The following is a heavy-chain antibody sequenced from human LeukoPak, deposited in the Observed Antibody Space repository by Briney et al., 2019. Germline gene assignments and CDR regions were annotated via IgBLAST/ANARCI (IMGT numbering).Heavy chain of an antibody. CDR1: GYTFTSYY. V-gene: IGHV1-46*01. CDR2: INPSGGST. J-gene: IGHJ4*02. Sequence: ASVKVSCKASGYTFTSYYMHWVRQAPGQGLEWMGIINPSGGSTSYAQKFQGRVTMTRDTSTSTVYMELSSLRSEDTAVYYCARSPTSSGWYSSFDYWGQGTLVTVSS. D-gene: IGHD6-19*01. CDR3: ARSPTSSGWYSSFDY.